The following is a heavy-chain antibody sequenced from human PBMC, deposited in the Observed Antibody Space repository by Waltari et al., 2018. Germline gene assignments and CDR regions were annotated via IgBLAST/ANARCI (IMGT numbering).Heavy chain of an antibody. CDR3: ARGGYCNSTTCHGSSAFDI. CDR2: ISSGSSTI. J-gene: IGHJ3*02. Sequence: EVSLVESGGDLVQPGESLRLSCAASGFPCNSSSMNWFRQAPGKGLEWLSYISSGSSTIFYGDSVKGRFTISRDNAKNSLYLRMNSLRAEDTAVYYCARGGYCNSTTCHGSSAFDIWGQGTVVTVSS. V-gene: IGHV3-48*01. D-gene: IGHD2-2*01. CDR1: GFPCNSSS.